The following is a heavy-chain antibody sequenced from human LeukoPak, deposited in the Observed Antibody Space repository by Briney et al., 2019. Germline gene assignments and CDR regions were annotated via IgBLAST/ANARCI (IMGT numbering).Heavy chain of an antibody. CDR2: INHSGST. Sequence: SETLSLTCAVYGGSFGGYYWSWIRQPPGKGLEWIGEINHSGSTNYNPSLKSRVTISVDTSKNQFSLKLSSVTAADTAVYYCARGRDSSGWRPSDFYYYGMDVWGKGTTVTVSS. CDR3: ARGRDSSGWRPSDFYYYGMDV. CDR1: GGSFGGYY. J-gene: IGHJ6*04. V-gene: IGHV4-34*01. D-gene: IGHD6-19*01.